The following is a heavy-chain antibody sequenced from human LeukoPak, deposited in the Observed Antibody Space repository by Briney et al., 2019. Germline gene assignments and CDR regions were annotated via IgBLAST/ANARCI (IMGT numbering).Heavy chain of an antibody. CDR3: ARDLSYYDSSGSLT. Sequence: PGGSLRLSCAASGFTFSSYGMSWVRQAPGKGLEWVSAISGSGGSTYYADSVKGRFTISRDNSKNTLYLQMNSLRAEDTAVYYCARDLSYYDSSGSLTWGQGTLVTVSS. CDR1: GFTFSSYG. J-gene: IGHJ4*02. D-gene: IGHD3-22*01. CDR2: ISGSGGST. V-gene: IGHV3-23*01.